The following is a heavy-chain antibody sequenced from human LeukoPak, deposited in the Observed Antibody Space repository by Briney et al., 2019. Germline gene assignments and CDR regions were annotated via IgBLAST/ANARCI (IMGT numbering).Heavy chain of an antibody. V-gene: IGHV1-69*13. CDR1: GGTFSSYA. Sequence: SVKVSCKASGGTFSSYAISWVRQAPGQGLEWMGGIIPIFGTANYAQKFQGRVTITADESTSTAYMELSSLRSEDTAVYYCARDQLRHGSGGYDGAFDIWGQGTMVTVSS. CDR3: ARDQLRHGSGGYDGAFDI. D-gene: IGHD3-10*01. CDR2: IIPIFGTA. J-gene: IGHJ3*02.